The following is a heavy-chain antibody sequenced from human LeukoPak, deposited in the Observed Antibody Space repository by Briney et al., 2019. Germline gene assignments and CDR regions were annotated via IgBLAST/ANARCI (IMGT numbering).Heavy chain of an antibody. Sequence: GASVKVSCKASGYTFTSYDINWVRQATGQGLEWMGWMNPNSGNTGYAQKFQGRVTMTRNTSIRTAYMELSSLRSEDTAVYYCARGGGYFDWGYYYMDVWGKGTTVTVSS. CDR1: GYTFTSYD. CDR2: MNPNSGNT. CDR3: ARGGGYFDWGYYYMDV. V-gene: IGHV1-8*01. D-gene: IGHD3-9*01. J-gene: IGHJ6*03.